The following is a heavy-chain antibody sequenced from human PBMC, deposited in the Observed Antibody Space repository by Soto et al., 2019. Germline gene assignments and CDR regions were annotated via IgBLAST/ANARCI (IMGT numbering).Heavy chain of an antibody. V-gene: IGHV3-30*18. J-gene: IGHJ4*02. CDR1: GFTFSSYG. D-gene: IGHD3-3*01. CDR3: AKDHYDFRAFDY. Sequence: QVQLVESGGGVVQPGRSLRLSCAASGFTFSSYGMHWVRQAPGKGLEWVAVISYDGSNKYYADSVKGRFTISRDNSKNTLYLQMNSLRAEDTAVYYCAKDHYDFRAFDYWGQGTLVTVSS. CDR2: ISYDGSNK.